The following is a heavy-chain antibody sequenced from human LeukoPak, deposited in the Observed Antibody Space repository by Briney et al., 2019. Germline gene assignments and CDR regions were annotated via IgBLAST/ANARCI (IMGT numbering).Heavy chain of an antibody. CDR3: ARDPAGPGYYYYGMDV. CDR1: GFTFSSYA. CDR2: ISYDGSNK. J-gene: IGHJ6*02. Sequence: GRSLRLSCAASGFTFSSYAMHWVRQAPGKGLEWVAVISYDGSNKYYADSVKGRFTISRDNSKNTLYLQMNSLRAEDTAVYYCARDPAGPGYYYYGMDVWGQGTTVTVSS. D-gene: IGHD2-2*01. V-gene: IGHV3-30-3*01.